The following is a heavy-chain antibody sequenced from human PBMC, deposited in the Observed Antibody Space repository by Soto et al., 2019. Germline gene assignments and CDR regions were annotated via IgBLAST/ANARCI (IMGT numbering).Heavy chain of an antibody. J-gene: IGHJ6*03. D-gene: IGHD3-10*01. Sequence: GGSLRLSCAASGFTFDDYAMHWVRQAPGKGLEWVSGISWNSGSIGYADSVKGRFTISRDNAKNSLYLQMNSLRAEDTALYYCAKGPRSGSGSYSGYYYYMDVWGKGTTVTVSS. CDR2: ISWNSGSI. V-gene: IGHV3-9*01. CDR1: GFTFDDYA. CDR3: AKGPRSGSGSYSGYYYYMDV.